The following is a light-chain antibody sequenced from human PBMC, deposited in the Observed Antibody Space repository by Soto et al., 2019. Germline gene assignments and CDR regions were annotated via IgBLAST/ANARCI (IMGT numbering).Light chain of an antibody. Sequence: SYELTQPPSVSVAPGQTARITCGGNNIGSESVHWYQQKPGQAPVLVVCDDADRPSGIPERFSGSNSGNTATLTISRVEAGDEADYYCQVWDSSSDHYVFGTGTMVTVL. CDR3: QVWDSSSDHYV. V-gene: IGLV3-21*02. CDR1: NIGSES. J-gene: IGLJ1*01. CDR2: DDA.